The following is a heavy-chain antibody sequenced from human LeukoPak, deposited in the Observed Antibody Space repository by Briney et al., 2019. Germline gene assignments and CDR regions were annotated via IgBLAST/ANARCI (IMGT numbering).Heavy chain of an antibody. CDR2: IYTSGST. CDR1: GGSISSYY. V-gene: IGHV4-4*07. Sequence: PSETLSLTCTVSGGSISSYYWSWIRQPAGKGLEWIGRIYTSGSTNYNPSLKSRVTMSVDTSKNQFSLKLSSVTAADTAVYYCARVEPLDYGDYFWRDYYYMDVWGKGTTVTVSS. CDR3: ARVEPLDYGDYFWRDYYYMDV. J-gene: IGHJ6*03. D-gene: IGHD4-17*01.